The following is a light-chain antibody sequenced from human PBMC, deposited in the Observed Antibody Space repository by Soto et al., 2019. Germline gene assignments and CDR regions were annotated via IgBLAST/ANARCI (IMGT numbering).Light chain of an antibody. V-gene: IGKV3-20*01. CDR1: QSVSSGY. J-gene: IGKJ2*01. Sequence: VLTQSLGTLSLSPGERATLSCRAGQSVSSGYLAWYQQKPGQAPRLLIYATYTRATGIPDRFSGSGSGTDFTLTISRLQPEDFAVYYCQQYGPSPLYTFGQGTKLEIK. CDR3: QQYGPSPLYT. CDR2: ATY.